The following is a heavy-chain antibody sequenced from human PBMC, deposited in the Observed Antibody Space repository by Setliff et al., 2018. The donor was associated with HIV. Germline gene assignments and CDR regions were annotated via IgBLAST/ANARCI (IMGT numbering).Heavy chain of an antibody. CDR3: ARGGVLRYFDWAY. J-gene: IGHJ4*02. CDR1: GGSISSYY. Sequence: PSEPLSLTCTVSGGSISSYYWSWVRQPPGKGLEWIGYIYYSGNTHYNPSLKSRVTISVDTSKNQFSLKLSSVTAADTAVYYCARGGVLRYFDWAYWGQGTLVTVSS. D-gene: IGHD3-9*01. V-gene: IGHV4-59*08. CDR2: IYYSGNT.